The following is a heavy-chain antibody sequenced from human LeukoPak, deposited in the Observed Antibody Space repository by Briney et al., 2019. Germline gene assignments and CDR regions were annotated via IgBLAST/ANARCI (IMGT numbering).Heavy chain of an antibody. J-gene: IGHJ4*02. CDR2: IYTSGSS. CDR1: GDSIASYY. D-gene: IGHD6-19*01. CDR3: VRSGLSPFDY. V-gene: IGHV4-4*07. Sequence: KPSETLSLTCTVSGDSIASYYWSWIRQPAGKGLEWIGRIYTSGSSNYNPSLKSRVTISVDTSKNQFSLKLSSVTAADTAVYYCVRSGLSPFDYWGQGTLVTVSS.